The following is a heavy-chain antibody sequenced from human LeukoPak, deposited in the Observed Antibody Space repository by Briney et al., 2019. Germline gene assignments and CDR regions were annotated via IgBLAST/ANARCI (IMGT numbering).Heavy chain of an antibody. V-gene: IGHV4-4*02. CDR1: GGSVNSSNW. Sequence: PSETLSLTCAVSGGSVNSSNWWSWVRQPPGKGLEWIGEIYHSGSTKYNPSLKSRVTISVDKSKNQFSLKLSSVTAADTAVYYCAREVGRGLFDYWGQGTLVTVSS. D-gene: IGHD1-26*01. CDR2: IYHSGST. CDR3: AREVGRGLFDY. J-gene: IGHJ4*02.